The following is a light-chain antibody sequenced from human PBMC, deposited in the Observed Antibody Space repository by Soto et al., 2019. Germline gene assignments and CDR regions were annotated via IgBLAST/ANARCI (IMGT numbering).Light chain of an antibody. CDR1: QDIGSV. CDR2: VAS. Sequence: AIRMTQSPSSLSAPTGDRVTIACRASQDIGSVLAWYQQKAGKAPKLLIYVASALQTGVPSRFSGSVSGTDFTLTISRLQSEDSATYYCQQYYSYPRTFGQGTKVDIK. V-gene: IGKV1-8*01. J-gene: IGKJ1*01. CDR3: QQYYSYPRT.